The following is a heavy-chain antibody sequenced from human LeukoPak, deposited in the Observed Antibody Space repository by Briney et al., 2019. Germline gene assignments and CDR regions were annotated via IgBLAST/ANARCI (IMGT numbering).Heavy chain of an antibody. J-gene: IGHJ3*02. CDR1: GGTFSSYA. Sequence: ASVKVSCKASGGTFSSYAISWVRQAPGQGLEWMGGIIPIFGTANYAQKFQGRVTITADESTSTAYMELSSLRSEDTAVYYCARRYYGSGSWYDAFDIWGQGTMVTVSS. CDR3: ARRYYGSGSWYDAFDI. CDR2: IIPIFGTA. D-gene: IGHD3-10*01. V-gene: IGHV1-69*13.